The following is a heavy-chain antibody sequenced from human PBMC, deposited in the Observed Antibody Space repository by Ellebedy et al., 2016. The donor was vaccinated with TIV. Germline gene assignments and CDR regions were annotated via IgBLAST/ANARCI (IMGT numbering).Heavy chain of an antibody. D-gene: IGHD5-18*01. CDR2: MNPHGNT. CDR1: GDTFTHFD. Sequence: ASVKVSCXASGDTFTHFDINCVRQAAGQGLEWMGWMNPHGNTGYAQKFLGRVTLSRDTSISTAYMELSSLRSEDTAVYYCARYISGSGFHHWGQGTLVTVSS. V-gene: IGHV1-8*02. J-gene: IGHJ4*02. CDR3: ARYISGSGFHH.